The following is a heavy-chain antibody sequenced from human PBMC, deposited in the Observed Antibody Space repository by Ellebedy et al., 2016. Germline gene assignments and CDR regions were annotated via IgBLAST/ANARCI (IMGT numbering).Heavy chain of an antibody. CDR3: ARDPLARRPSGYSYGWGNYYMDV. J-gene: IGHJ6*03. D-gene: IGHD5-18*01. CDR2: IWYDGSNK. V-gene: IGHV3-33*01. CDR1: GFTFSSYG. Sequence: GESLKISXAASGFTFSSYGMHWVRQAPGKGLEWVAVIWYDGSNKYYADSVKGRFTISRDNSKNTLYLQMNSLRAEDTAVYYCARDPLARRPSGYSYGWGNYYMDVWGKGTTVTVSS.